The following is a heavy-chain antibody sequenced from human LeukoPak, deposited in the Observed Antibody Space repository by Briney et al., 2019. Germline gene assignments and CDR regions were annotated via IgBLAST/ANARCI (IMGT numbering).Heavy chain of an antibody. Sequence: GGSLRLSCAAYGVTFSSYAMNWVRQAPGKGLEWVSAISGSGGTTYYADSVKGRFTISRDNSKNTLYLQMNSLRAEDTAVYYCARAYSSSYPADYWGQGTLVTVS. D-gene: IGHD6-6*01. CDR2: ISGSGGTT. V-gene: IGHV3-23*01. J-gene: IGHJ4*02. CDR1: GVTFSSYA. CDR3: ARAYSSSYPADY.